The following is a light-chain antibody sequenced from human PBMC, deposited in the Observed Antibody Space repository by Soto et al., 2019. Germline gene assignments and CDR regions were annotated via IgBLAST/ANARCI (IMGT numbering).Light chain of an antibody. Sequence: EFVLTQSPATLSLSPGERATLSCKASQSVSSYLAWYQQKPGQAPRLLIYDASKRATGVPVRFSGSGSGTDFTLTISSLEPEDFAVYYCQQRSNWPVTFGQGTRVDIK. CDR2: DAS. V-gene: IGKV3-11*01. CDR1: QSVSSY. CDR3: QQRSNWPVT. J-gene: IGKJ5*01.